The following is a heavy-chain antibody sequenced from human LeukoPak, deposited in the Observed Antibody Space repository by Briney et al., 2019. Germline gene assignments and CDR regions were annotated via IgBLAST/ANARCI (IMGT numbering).Heavy chain of an antibody. CDR1: GFTFGTYW. J-gene: IGHJ4*02. V-gene: IGHV3-7*03. Sequence: GGSLRLSCVGSGFTFGTYWMTWGRQAPGKGLEWVANINEDGSEKHYVGSVEGRFTISRDNAKSSVYLQMSSLRAEDMAVYYCARDLPDYWGQGTLVTVSS. CDR2: INEDGSEK. CDR3: ARDLPDY.